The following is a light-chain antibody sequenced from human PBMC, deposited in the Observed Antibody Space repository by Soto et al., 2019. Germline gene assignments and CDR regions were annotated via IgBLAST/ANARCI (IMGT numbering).Light chain of an antibody. CDR3: RSYSSGSTLV. CDR1: SSDVGGYNY. V-gene: IGLV2-14*01. CDR2: EVS. J-gene: IGLJ3*02. Sequence: QSALTQPASVSGSPGQSITISCTGTSSDVGGYNYVSWYQQYPGKAPKLMIYEVSNRPSGVSNRSSGSKSGNTTSLTISGVQAEDEDDYYRRSYSSGSTLVFGGGTKVTVL.